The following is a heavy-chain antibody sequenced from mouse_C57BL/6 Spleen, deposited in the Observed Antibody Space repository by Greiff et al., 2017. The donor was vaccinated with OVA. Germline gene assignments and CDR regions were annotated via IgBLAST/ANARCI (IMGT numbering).Heavy chain of an antibody. CDR3: ARGITTGGRFDV. CDR1: GYTFTDYY. V-gene: IGHV1-76*01. CDR2: IYPVSGHT. J-gene: IGHJ1*03. Sequence: QVQLKQSGAELVRPGASVKLSCKASGYTFTDYYINWVKQRPGQGLEWIARIYPVSGHTYYNEKFQGTATLTAEKSSSTAYMQLSSLTSEDSAVYCCARGITTGGRFDVWGTGTTVTVSS. D-gene: IGHD1-1*01.